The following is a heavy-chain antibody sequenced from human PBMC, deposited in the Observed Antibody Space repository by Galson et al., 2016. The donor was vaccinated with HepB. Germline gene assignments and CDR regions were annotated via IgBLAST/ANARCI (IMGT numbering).Heavy chain of an antibody. D-gene: IGHD1-26*01. CDR3: ARAGGVANGYALDI. CDR2: IKEDGSHK. V-gene: IGHV3-7*04. Sequence: SLRLSCAVSGFTFNSHWMTWIRQAPGQGLEWVAKIKEDGSHKYYVDSVQGRFTISRDNAKNSLYLQMNSLHAEDPSVYYCARAGGVANGYALDIWGQGTMVSVSS. J-gene: IGHJ3*02. CDR1: GFTFNSHW.